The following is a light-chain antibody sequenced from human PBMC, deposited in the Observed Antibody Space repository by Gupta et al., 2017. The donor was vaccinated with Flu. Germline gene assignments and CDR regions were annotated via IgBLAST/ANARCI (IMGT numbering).Light chain of an antibody. CDR2: TNN. J-gene: IGLJ3*02. Sequence: QSLLTHPPSVSATPGSRVTISWSGSHSNIGRNSVHWYHLLPGSAPRLLLNTNNLRPSAVPDRFTGSESGAAASLSITSLQSEDEADYFCASWDDTLNGWVFGGGTKLTVL. CDR1: HSNIGRNS. V-gene: IGLV1-44*01. CDR3: ASWDDTLNGWV.